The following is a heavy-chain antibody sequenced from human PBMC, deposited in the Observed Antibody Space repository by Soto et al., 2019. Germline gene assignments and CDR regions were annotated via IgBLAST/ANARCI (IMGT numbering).Heavy chain of an antibody. J-gene: IGHJ4*02. Sequence: GGSLRLSCAASGFTFSDYYMSWIRQAPGKGLEWVSYISSSGSTIYYADSVKGRFTISRDNAKNSLYLQMNSLRADDTAVYYCARSDYDILTGYSLGYWGQGTLVTVSS. CDR1: GFTFSDYY. V-gene: IGHV3-11*01. CDR3: ARSDYDILTGYSLGY. CDR2: ISSSGSTI. D-gene: IGHD3-9*01.